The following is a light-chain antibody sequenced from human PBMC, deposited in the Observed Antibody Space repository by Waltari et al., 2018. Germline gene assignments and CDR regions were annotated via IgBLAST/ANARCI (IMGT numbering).Light chain of an antibody. Sequence: DIVLTQSPATLSLSPGERATLSCWASQSVSHYLAWYQQKPGQAPRLLIYDTSNRATGIPARFSGSGFGTDFTLTITSLEPEDFAVYYCQQRRTWPLTFGGGTKVEIK. J-gene: IGKJ4*01. V-gene: IGKV3-11*01. CDR3: QQRRTWPLT. CDR2: DTS. CDR1: QSVSHY.